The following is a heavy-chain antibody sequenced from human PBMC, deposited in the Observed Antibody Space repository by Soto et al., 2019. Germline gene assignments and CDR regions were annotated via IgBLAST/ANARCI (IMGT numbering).Heavy chain of an antibody. D-gene: IGHD6-6*01. J-gene: IGHJ6*02. CDR1: GFTFSSYS. V-gene: IGHV3-48*02. CDR3: ARWVGSSYGYYYGMDV. Sequence: CAASGFTFSSYSMNWVRQAPGKGLEWVSYISSSSSTIYYADSVKGRFTISRDNAKNSLYLQMNSLRDEDTAVYYCARWVGSSYGYYYGMDVWGQGTTVTVS. CDR2: ISSSSSTI.